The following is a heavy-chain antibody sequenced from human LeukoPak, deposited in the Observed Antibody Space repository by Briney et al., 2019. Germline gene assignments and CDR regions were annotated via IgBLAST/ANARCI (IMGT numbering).Heavy chain of an antibody. CDR1: GGTFSSYA. CDR3: ARQDQERRGNYYFDY. CDR2: IIPIFGTA. D-gene: IGHD1-1*01. J-gene: IGHJ4*02. Sequence: GASVKVSCKASGGTFSSYAISWVRQAPGQGLEWMGGIIPIFGTANYAQKFQGRVTITTDESTSTAYMELSSLRSEDTAVYYCARQDQERRGNYYFDYWGQGTLVTVSS. V-gene: IGHV1-69*05.